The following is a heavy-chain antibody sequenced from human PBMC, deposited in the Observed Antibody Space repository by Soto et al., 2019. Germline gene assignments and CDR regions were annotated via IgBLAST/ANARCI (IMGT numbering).Heavy chain of an antibody. V-gene: IGHV3-23*01. CDR2: ITGSGSSS. Sequence: GGSLRLSCAASGFTFGTYAMTWVRQAPGKGLERVSVITGSGSSSYYADSVKGRFTISRDNSKNTLYLQMKSLRAEDTAVYYCARDPVVPAAEVHYYGMDVWGQGTTVTVSS. CDR1: GFTFGTYA. D-gene: IGHD2-2*01. J-gene: IGHJ6*02. CDR3: ARDPVVPAAEVHYYGMDV.